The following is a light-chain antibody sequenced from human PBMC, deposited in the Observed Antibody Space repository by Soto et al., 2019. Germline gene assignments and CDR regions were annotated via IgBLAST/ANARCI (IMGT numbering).Light chain of an antibody. CDR3: QQYYRSSIT. J-gene: IGKJ5*01. Sequence: IQMPQSPSTLSASVGDRVTLTCRASQSLNNYLAWYQQKPGKAPKLLIYDASTLERGVPSRFSGTGSGTEFTLTISSLQPDDFATYYCQQYYRSSITFGQGPRLEI. V-gene: IGKV1-5*01. CDR1: QSLNNY. CDR2: DAS.